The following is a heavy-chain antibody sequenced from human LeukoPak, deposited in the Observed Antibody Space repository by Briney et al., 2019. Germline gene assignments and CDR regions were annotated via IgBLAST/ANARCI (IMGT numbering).Heavy chain of an antibody. CDR2: INPNSGGT. V-gene: IGHV1-2*06. Sequence: ASVKVSCKASGYTFTGYYMHWVRQAPGQGLEWMGRINPNSGGTNYAQRFQGRVTMTRDTSISTAYMELSRLRSDDTAVYYCARVLITRYYYDSSGYSPDYWGQGTLVTVSS. D-gene: IGHD3-22*01. CDR1: GYTFTGYY. J-gene: IGHJ4*02. CDR3: ARVLITRYYYDSSGYSPDY.